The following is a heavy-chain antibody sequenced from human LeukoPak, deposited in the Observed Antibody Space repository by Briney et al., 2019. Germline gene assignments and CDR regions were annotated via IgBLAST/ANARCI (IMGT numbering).Heavy chain of an antibody. CDR1: GGSISSYY. CDR3: ARQGHKLTLVDYYGMDV. Sequence: PSETLSLTCTVSGGSISSYYWSWIRQPPGKGLEWIGYVFYSGGTLYSPSLKSRVAISVDTSKTQFSLKLTSVTAADTAVYYCARQGHKLTLVDYYGMDVWGQGTTVTVSS. V-gene: IGHV4-59*08. J-gene: IGHJ6*02. CDR2: VFYSGGT. D-gene: IGHD1-26*01.